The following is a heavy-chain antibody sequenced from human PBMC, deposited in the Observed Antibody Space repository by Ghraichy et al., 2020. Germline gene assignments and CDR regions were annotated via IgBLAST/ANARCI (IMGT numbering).Heavy chain of an antibody. J-gene: IGHJ5*02. V-gene: IGHV4-59*01. D-gene: IGHD2-2*02. CDR3: ARDNVVPFCSSTSCYIGWFDP. CDR2: IYYSGST. Sequence: SQTLSLTCTVSGGSISSYYWSWIRQPPGKGLEWIGYIYYSGSTNYNPSLKSRVTISVDTSKNQFSLKLSSVTAADTAVYYCARDNVVPFCSSTSCYIGWFDPWGQGTLVTVSS. CDR1: GGSISSYY.